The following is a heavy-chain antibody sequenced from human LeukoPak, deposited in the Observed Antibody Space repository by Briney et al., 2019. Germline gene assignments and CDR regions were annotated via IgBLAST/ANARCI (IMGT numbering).Heavy chain of an antibody. Sequence: GRSLRLSCAASGFAFSSYGVHWVRQAPGKGLEWVAVISYDGSTEYYIDSVKGRFTISRDNSKNTLYLQMNSLRAEVTAVYYCAKETYSTSWQLDSWGQGTLVTASS. CDR3: AKETYSTSWQLDS. J-gene: IGHJ4*02. D-gene: IGHD2-2*01. CDR1: GFAFSSYG. CDR2: ISYDGSTE. V-gene: IGHV3-30*18.